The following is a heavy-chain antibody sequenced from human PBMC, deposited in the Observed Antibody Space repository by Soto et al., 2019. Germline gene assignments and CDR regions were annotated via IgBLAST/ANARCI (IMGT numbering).Heavy chain of an antibody. V-gene: IGHV4-34*01. Sequence: LSETLSLTCAVYGGSFSGYDWSWIRQPPGKGLEWIGEINHSGSTNYNPSLKSRVTMSVDTSNNQFSLRVSSVTAADTAVYYCARHSNRNYGLYYFDFWGLGALVTVSS. J-gene: IGHJ4*02. CDR2: INHSGST. CDR3: ARHSNRNYGLYYFDF. D-gene: IGHD4-4*01. CDR1: GGSFSGYD.